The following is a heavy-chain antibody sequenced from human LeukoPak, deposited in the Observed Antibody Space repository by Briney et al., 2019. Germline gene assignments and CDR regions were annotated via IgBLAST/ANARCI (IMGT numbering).Heavy chain of an antibody. CDR1: GGSISSSSYY. J-gene: IGHJ6*03. CDR3: ARLGYYYYYMDV. V-gene: IGHV4-39*01. Sequence: SETLSLTCTVSGGSISSSSYYWGWIRQPPGKGLEWIGSIYYSGSTYYNPSLKSRVTITVDTSKNQFSLKLSSVTAADTTVYYCARLGYYYYYMDVWGKGTTVTVSS. CDR2: IYYSGST.